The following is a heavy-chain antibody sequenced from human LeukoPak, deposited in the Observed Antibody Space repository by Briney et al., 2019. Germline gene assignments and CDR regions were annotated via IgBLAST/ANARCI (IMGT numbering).Heavy chain of an antibody. J-gene: IGHJ4*02. D-gene: IGHD3-10*01. CDR1: GGSISGGGYY. Sequence: SETLSLTCTVSGGSISGGGYYWTWIRQPAGKGLEWIGRIYISGTTNYNPSLKSRVTISADTSKNQFSLNLRSVTAADTAVYYCAKVAKYYYGSETYFFFDHWGQGTLVTVSS. CDR3: AKVAKYYYGSETYFFFDH. V-gene: IGHV4-61*02. CDR2: IYISGTT.